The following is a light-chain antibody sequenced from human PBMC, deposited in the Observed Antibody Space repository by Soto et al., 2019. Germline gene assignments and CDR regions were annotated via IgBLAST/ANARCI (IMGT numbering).Light chain of an antibody. CDR2: SAS. CDR1: QSVSTS. Sequence: DIVLTQSPGTLSSSLGERATLSCRASQSVSTSLAWYRQKPGQAPRLLVYSASSRATGIPDRFSGSGSGTDFTLTISRLQPEDFAVYYCQQYRGSPLTFGGGTKVEIK. V-gene: IGKV3-20*01. CDR3: QQYRGSPLT. J-gene: IGKJ4*01.